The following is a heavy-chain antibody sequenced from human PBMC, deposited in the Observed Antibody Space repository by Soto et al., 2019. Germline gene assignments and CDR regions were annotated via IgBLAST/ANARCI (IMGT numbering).Heavy chain of an antibody. V-gene: IGHV4-61*01. CDR2: IYYSGST. J-gene: IGHJ4*02. CDR1: GGSVSSGSYY. CDR3: ARGSYYGSSGYFFDY. Sequence: QVQLQESGPGLVKPSETLSLTCTGYGGSVSSGSYYWSWIRQPPGTGLEWIGYIYYSGSTNYNPSLKSRVTISVDTSKNRFSLKLSSVTAADTAVYYCARGSYYGSSGYFFDYWGQGTLVTVSS. D-gene: IGHD3-22*01.